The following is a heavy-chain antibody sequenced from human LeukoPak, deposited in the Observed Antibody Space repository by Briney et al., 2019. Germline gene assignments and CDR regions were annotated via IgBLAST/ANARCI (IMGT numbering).Heavy chain of an antibody. D-gene: IGHD3-3*01. CDR3: ARGNLNYYDFWSGYSAEGNANFDY. CDR2: INPSGGST. Sequence: ASVKVSCKASGYTFTSYGISWVRQAPGQGLEWMGIINPSGGSTSYAQKFQGRVTMTRDTSTSTVYMELSSLRSEDTAVYYCARGNLNYYDFWSGYSAEGNANFDYWAREPWSPSPQ. CDR1: GYTFTSYG. V-gene: IGHV1-46*01. J-gene: IGHJ4*02.